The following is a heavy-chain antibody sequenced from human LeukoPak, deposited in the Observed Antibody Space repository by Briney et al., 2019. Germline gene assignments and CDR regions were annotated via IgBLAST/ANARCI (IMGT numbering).Heavy chain of an antibody. CDR3: ALFVYDSSGFVFDP. Sequence: GASVKVSCKVSGYTLTELSMHWVRQAPGKGLEWMGGSDPEDGETIYAQKFQGRVTMTEDTSTDTAYMELSSLRSEDTAVYYCALFVYDSSGFVFDPWGQGTLVTVSS. J-gene: IGHJ5*02. CDR1: GYTLTELS. CDR2: SDPEDGET. V-gene: IGHV1-24*01. D-gene: IGHD3-22*01.